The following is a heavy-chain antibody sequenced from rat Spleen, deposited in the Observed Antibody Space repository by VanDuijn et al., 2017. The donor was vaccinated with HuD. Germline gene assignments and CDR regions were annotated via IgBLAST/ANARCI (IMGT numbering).Heavy chain of an antibody. V-gene: IGHV5-25*01. D-gene: IGHD1-5*01. CDR2: ISTGGGNT. CDR3: ARIGASLDY. CDR1: GFTFSDYY. J-gene: IGHJ2*01. Sequence: EVQLVESGGGLVQPGRSLKLSCAASGFTFSDYYMAWVRQAPTKGLEWVASISTGGGNTYYRDSMKGRFTVSRDNAKSTLYLQLNSLKSEDTAIYYCARIGASLDYWGQGVMVTVSS.